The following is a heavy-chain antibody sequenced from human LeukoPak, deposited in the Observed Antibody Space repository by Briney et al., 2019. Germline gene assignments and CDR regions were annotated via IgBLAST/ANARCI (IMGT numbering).Heavy chain of an antibody. D-gene: IGHD3-10*01. CDR2: MSYDGSNK. CDR1: GFTFSNYA. J-gene: IGHJ6*02. V-gene: IGHV3-30*18. Sequence: GTSLRPSCAASGFTFSNYALHWVRQAPGKGLEWVAVMSYDGSNKYYAESLKGRFTISRDNSKNMLYLEMNSLRAEDTAVYYCAKVVLSHYYYFGMDVWGQGTTVTVSS. CDR3: AKVVLSHYYYFGMDV.